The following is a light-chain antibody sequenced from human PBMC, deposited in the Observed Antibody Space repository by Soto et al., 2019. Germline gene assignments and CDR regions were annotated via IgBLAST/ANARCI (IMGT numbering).Light chain of an antibody. J-gene: IGLJ1*01. V-gene: IGLV2-14*01. CDR2: NVS. Sequence: QSVLTQPASVSGSPGQSITISCTGTSSDVGGHNSVSWYQQHPGKAPKLMIYNVSNRPSGVSNRFSGSKSGNTASLTISGLLAEDEAEYYCTSYTSSSTYVFGAGTKVTVL. CDR3: TSYTSSSTYV. CDR1: SSDVGGHNS.